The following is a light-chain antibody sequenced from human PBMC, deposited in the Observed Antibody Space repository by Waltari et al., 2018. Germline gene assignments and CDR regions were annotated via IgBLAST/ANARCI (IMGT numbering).Light chain of an antibody. J-gene: IGLJ2*01. CDR1: RSDVGAYDY. Sequence: QSALTQPASVSGSPGQSITISCPGTRSDVGAYDYVPWYQQHPGNAPKLMIYDVTKRPSGVSFRFSASKSGNTASLTISGLQADDEADYYCCSYAGSDIYAVFGGGTKLTVL. CDR2: DVT. CDR3: CSYAGSDIYAV. V-gene: IGLV2-23*02.